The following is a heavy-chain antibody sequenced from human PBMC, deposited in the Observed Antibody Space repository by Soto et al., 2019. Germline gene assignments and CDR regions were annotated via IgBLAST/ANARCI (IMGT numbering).Heavy chain of an antibody. CDR2: IHHSGTT. CDR3: ARVRQYCSGTRWYLDP. Sequence: TLFLNCSGSGDSISHCKWWHCVPQPPGKGLEWIGEIHHSGTTNYNASLKSRVAISVDRSKNQFSLKLNSVTAADTAVYYCARVRQYCSGTRWYLDPWGKGTVLNVPS. V-gene: IGHV4-4*02. J-gene: IGHJ5*02. CDR1: GDSISHCKW. D-gene: IGHD2-2*01.